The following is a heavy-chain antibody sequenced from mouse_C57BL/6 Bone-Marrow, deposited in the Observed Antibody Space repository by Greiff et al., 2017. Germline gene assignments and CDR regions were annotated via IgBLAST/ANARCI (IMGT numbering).Heavy chain of an antibody. Sequence: QVQLQQSGAELVRPGTSVKVSCKASGYAFTNYLIEWVKQRPGQGLEWIGVINPGSGGTNYNEKFKGKATLSAYKSSSAAYMQLSSLTSEDSAVYFCARQFITTPVGGFGYCGQGTLVTVSA. CDR3: ARQFITTPVGGFGY. D-gene: IGHD1-1*01. CDR2: INPGSGGT. CDR1: GYAFTNYL. V-gene: IGHV1-54*01. J-gene: IGHJ3*02.